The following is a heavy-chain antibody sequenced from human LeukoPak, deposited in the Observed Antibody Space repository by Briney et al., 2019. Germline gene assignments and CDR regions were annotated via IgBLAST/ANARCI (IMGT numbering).Heavy chain of an antibody. D-gene: IGHD1-26*01. CDR3: ARDRDGGSYFDY. V-gene: IGHV3-33*01. CDR2: IWYDGSNK. Sequence: PGRSLRLSCAASGFTFSSYGMHWVRQAPGKGLEWVAVIWYDGSNKYYADSVKGQFTISRDNSKNTLYLQMNSLRAEDTAVYYCARDRDGGSYFDYWGQGTLVTVSS. J-gene: IGHJ4*02. CDR1: GFTFSSYG.